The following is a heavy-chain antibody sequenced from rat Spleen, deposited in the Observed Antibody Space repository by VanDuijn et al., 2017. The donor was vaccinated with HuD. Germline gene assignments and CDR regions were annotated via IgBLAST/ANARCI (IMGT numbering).Heavy chain of an antibody. Sequence: EVQLVESGGGLVQPGRSMKLSCAASGFTFSNFPMAWVRQAPTKGLEWVATISYDGSSTYHRDSVKGRFTVSRDNGRSTLYLQMDSLKSEDTATYYCARHDNSFDYWGQGVMVTVSS. CDR3: ARHDNSFDY. J-gene: IGHJ2*01. CDR2: ISYDGSST. CDR1: GFTFSNFP. V-gene: IGHV5-29*01.